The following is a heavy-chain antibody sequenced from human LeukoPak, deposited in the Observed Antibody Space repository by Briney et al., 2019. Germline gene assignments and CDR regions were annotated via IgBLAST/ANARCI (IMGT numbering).Heavy chain of an antibody. D-gene: IGHD1-26*01. CDR2: IYYSGST. CDR3: ARDTRRHDAFDI. V-gene: IGHV4-30-4*08. CDR1: GGSISSGDYY. Sequence: PSQTLSLTCTVSGGSISSGDYYWSWMPQPPGKGLEGISYIYYSGSTYYNPSLKSRVTISVDTSKNQFSLTLSSVTAADTAVYYCARDTRRHDAFDIWGQGTMVTVSS. J-gene: IGHJ3*02.